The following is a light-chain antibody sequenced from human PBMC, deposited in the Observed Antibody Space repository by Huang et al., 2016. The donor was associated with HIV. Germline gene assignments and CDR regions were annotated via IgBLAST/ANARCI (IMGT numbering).Light chain of an antibody. Sequence: DIQMTQSPSTLSASVGDRVTITCRARQSISNYLAWYQQKPGKAPKLLLYKASTVESGVPSRCSGSGSGTEFTLTISSLQPDDFATYYCQQYNSYRTVGQGTKVEIK. CDR2: KAS. J-gene: IGKJ1*01. CDR1: QSISNY. CDR3: QQYNSYRT. V-gene: IGKV1-5*03.